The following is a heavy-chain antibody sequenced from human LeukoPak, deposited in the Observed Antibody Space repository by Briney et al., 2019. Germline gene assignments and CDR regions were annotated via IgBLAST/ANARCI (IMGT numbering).Heavy chain of an antibody. CDR2: IYSGGSP. CDR1: GFTVSSNY. Sequence: HPGGSLRLSCAASGFTVSSNYMSTVPQPPATGLECVSVIYSGGSPSYADSAKARHTISRDNSKNTLYLQMNSLRAEHTAVYYCARLACSSTSCPLRYWGQGTLVTVSS. CDR3: ARLACSSTSCPLRY. D-gene: IGHD2-2*01. J-gene: IGHJ4*02. V-gene: IGHV3-53*01.